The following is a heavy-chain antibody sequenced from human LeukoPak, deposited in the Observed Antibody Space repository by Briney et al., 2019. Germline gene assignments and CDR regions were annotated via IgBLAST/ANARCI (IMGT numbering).Heavy chain of an antibody. V-gene: IGHV3-7*01. Sequence: GGSLRLSCAASGFTFSSYWMSWVRQAPGKGLEWVANIKQDGSEKYYVDSVRGRFTISRDNAKNSLYLQMNSLRAEDTAVYYCVRGNWRSGWYLDYWGQGTLVTVSS. CDR2: IKQDGSEK. D-gene: IGHD6-19*01. CDR1: GFTFSSYW. J-gene: IGHJ4*02. CDR3: VRGNWRSGWYLDY.